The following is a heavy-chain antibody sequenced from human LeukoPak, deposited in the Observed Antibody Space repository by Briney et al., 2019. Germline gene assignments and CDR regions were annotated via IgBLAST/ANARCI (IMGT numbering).Heavy chain of an antibody. CDR2: IKGDGTIT. V-gene: IGHV3-74*03. CDR3: ARAVGSTMRAPFDF. Sequence: GGSLRLSCAASGFTFSTYWMHWVRQAPGKGLVWVSRIKGDGTITTYADSVRGRFTISRDNAKNTLYLQMNSLRAEDTAVYYCARAVGSTMRAPFDFWGQGMLVTVSS. J-gene: IGHJ4*02. CDR1: GFTFSTYW. D-gene: IGHD1-26*01.